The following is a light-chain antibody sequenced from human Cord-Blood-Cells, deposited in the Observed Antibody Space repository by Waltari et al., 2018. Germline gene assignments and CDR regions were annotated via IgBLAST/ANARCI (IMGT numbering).Light chain of an antibody. V-gene: IGKV1-5*03. CDR3: QQYNSYSWT. J-gene: IGKJ1*01. CDR2: KAS. CDR1: QSISSS. Sequence: DIQMTHSHTTLSASVGARVPITCRASQSISSSLAWYQQKPGKAPKLLIYKASSLEGGVPSRFSGSGSGTEFTLTISSLQPDDFATYYCQQYNSYSWTFGQGTKVEIK.